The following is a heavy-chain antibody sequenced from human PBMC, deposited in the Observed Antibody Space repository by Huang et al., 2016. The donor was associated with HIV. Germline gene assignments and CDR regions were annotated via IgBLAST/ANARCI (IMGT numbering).Heavy chain of an antibody. Sequence: QLQLQESGPGLVKPSETLSLTCTVSGGPISNSSHYWGWIRQPPGKGLEWIGGIDYSGATHHNPSLKSRVTMSVDASKSQISLNLISVTAADTALYYCVGYCTGGTCFEAFDIWGQGTRVTVSS. CDR3: VGYCTGGTCFEAFDI. J-gene: IGHJ3*02. V-gene: IGHV4-39*01. CDR2: IDYSGAT. D-gene: IGHD2-8*02. CDR1: GGPISNSSHY.